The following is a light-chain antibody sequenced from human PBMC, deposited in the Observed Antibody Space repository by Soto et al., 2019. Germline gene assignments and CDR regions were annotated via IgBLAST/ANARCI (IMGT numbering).Light chain of an antibody. J-gene: IGLJ1*01. V-gene: IGLV1-51*01. CDR2: DNY. CDR3: GTWDSSVRAGV. CDR1: GSNIGKNS. Sequence: QSVLTQPPSVSAAPGQKVTISCSGSGSNIGKNSVSWYQQLPGTAPKLLIYDNYKRPSGIPDRFSGSRSGTSATLGITGLQTGDEADYYCGTWDSSVRAGVFGTGPKVTVL.